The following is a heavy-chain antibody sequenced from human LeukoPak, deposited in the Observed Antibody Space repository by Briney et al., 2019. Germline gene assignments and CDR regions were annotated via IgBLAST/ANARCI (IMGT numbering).Heavy chain of an antibody. CDR2: IYYSGNT. CDR3: ARVGVPGSFDY. J-gene: IGHJ4*02. Sequence: PSETLSLTRTVSGGSISSYYWNWIRQPPGKGLEWIGYIYYSGNTNYNPSLRSRVTISVDTSKNQFSLKLSAVTPADTAVFYCARVGVPGSFDYWGQGTLVTVSS. CDR1: GGSISSYY. D-gene: IGHD3-3*01. V-gene: IGHV4-59*01.